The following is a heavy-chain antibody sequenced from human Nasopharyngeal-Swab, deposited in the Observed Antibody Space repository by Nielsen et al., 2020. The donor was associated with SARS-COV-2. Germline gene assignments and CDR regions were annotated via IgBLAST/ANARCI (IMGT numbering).Heavy chain of an antibody. Sequence: VRQAPGKGLEWIAEVNHRGSTNYNLSLKSRVTISMDRSKNQFSLKVISVTAADTAVYYCARSGLFTLGPYSYYYMDVWGKGTTVTVSS. V-gene: IGHV4-4*02. CDR3: ARSGLFTLGPYSYYYMDV. D-gene: IGHD2-21*01. J-gene: IGHJ6*03. CDR2: VNHRGST.